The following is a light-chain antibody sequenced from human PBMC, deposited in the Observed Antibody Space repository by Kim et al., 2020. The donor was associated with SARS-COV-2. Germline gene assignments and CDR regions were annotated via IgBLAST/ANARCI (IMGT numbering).Light chain of an antibody. CDR1: SSDVGSYDF. V-gene: IGLV2-23*02. CDR2: EVT. CDR3: CSFAGSSTWV. Sequence: LTQPASVSGSPGQSITISCTGASSDVGSYDFVSWYQQHPGKAPKVMIYEVTKRPSGVSHRFSGSKSGNTASLTISGLQAEDEADYYCCSFAGSSTWVFGVGTQLTVL. J-gene: IGLJ3*02.